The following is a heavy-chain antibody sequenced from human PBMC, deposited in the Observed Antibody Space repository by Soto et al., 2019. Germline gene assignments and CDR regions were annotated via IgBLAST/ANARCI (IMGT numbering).Heavy chain of an antibody. V-gene: IGHV5-51*01. Sequence: GESRTRSCQASGYSFSSSWVGWVRQMPGKGLEWMGIIYPGDSDTRYSPSFQGQVTISADKSISTAYLQWSTLKAADTAMYYCARGGYFFDYWGQGTLVTVSS. CDR3: ARGGYFFDY. CDR2: IYPGDSDT. D-gene: IGHD3-22*01. CDR1: GYSFSSSW. J-gene: IGHJ4*02.